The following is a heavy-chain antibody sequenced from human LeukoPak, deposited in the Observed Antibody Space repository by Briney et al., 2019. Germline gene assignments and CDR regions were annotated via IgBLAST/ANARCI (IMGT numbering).Heavy chain of an antibody. CDR3: ARERENYYDSSGFDY. D-gene: IGHD3-22*01. CDR2: AYYSGST. Sequence: SETLSLTCTVSGGSISSYYWSWIRQPPGKELEWIGYAYYSGSTNYNPSLKSRVTISVDTSKNQFSLKLSSVTAADTAVYYCARERENYYDSSGFDYWGQGTLVTVSS. CDR1: GGSISSYY. V-gene: IGHV4-59*01. J-gene: IGHJ4*02.